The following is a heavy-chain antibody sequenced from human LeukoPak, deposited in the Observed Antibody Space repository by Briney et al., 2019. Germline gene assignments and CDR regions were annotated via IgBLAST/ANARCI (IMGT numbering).Heavy chain of an antibody. CDR2: ISGSGGST. CDR3: AKPSDSCGYYDAFVI. J-gene: IGHJ3*02. Sequence: PGGSLRLSCAASGFAFSSYGMSWVRQAPGKGLEWVSAISGSGGSTYYADSVKGRFTISRDNSKNTLYLQMNSLRAEDTAVYYCAKPSDSCGYYDAFVIWGQGTMVTVSS. CDR1: GFAFSSYG. D-gene: IGHD3-22*01. V-gene: IGHV3-23*01.